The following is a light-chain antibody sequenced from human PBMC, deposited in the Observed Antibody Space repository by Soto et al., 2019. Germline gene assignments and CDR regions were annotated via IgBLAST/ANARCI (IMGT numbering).Light chain of an antibody. CDR2: GNS. CDR3: QSYDSSLSGSNV. V-gene: IGLV1-40*01. J-gene: IGLJ1*01. Sequence: QSVLTQPPSVSGAPGQRVTISCTGSSSNIGAGYDVHWYQQVPGTAPKLLIYGNSNRPSGVPDRFSGSQSGTSASLAINGLQAEDEADYYCQSYDSSLSGSNVFGTGTKLPVL. CDR1: SSNIGAGYD.